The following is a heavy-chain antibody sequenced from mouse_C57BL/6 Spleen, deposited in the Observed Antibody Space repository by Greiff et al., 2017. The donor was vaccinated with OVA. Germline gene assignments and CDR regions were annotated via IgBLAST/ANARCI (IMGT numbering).Heavy chain of an antibody. CDR2: IDPENGDT. Sequence: EVQLQQSGAELVRPGASVKLSCTASGFNIKDDYMHWVKQRPEQGLEWIGWIDPENGDTEYASKFQGKATITADTSSNTAYLQLSSLTSEDTAVYYCTTDYGSPPFAYWGQGTLVTVSA. CDR3: TTDYGSPPFAY. D-gene: IGHD1-1*01. V-gene: IGHV14-4*01. J-gene: IGHJ3*01. CDR1: GFNIKDDY.